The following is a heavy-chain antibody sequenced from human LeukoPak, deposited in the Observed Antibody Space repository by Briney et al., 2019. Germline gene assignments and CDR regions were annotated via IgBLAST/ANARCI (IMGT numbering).Heavy chain of an antibody. V-gene: IGHV4-39*01. CDR2: IYYSGST. J-gene: IGHJ4*02. Sequence: IPSETLSLTCTVSGGSISSSSYYWGWIRQPPGKGLEWIGSIYYSGSTYYKPSLKSRVTMSVDTSKNQFSLKLSSVTAADTAVYYCARPQRYSNYALDYWGQGTLVTVSS. D-gene: IGHD4-11*01. CDR1: GGSISSSSYY. CDR3: ARPQRYSNYALDY.